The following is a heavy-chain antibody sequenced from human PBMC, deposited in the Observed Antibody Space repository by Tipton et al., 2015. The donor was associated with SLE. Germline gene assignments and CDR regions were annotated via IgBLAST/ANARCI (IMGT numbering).Heavy chain of an antibody. J-gene: IGHJ2*01. CDR2: IYYSGST. CDR1: GGSISSYY. V-gene: IGHV4-59*05. CDR3: ARDAGVWQQLHWYFDL. Sequence: TLSLTCTVSGGSISSYYWSWIRQPAGKGLEWIGSIYYSGSTYYNPSLKSRVTISVDTSKNQFSLKLSSVTAADTAVYYCARDAGVWQQLHWYFDLWGRGTLVTVSS. D-gene: IGHD6-13*01.